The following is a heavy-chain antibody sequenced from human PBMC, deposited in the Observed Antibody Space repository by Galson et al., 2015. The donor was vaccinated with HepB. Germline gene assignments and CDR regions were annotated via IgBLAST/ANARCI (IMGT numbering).Heavy chain of an antibody. D-gene: IGHD6-6*01. J-gene: IGHJ5*02. Sequence: SVKVSCKASGYTFTSYDINWVRQATGQGLEWMGWMNPNSGNTGYAQKFQGRVTMTRNTSISTAYMELSSLRSEDTAVYYCARRYSSSSHQNWFDPWGQGTLVTVSS. CDR3: ARRYSSSSHQNWFDP. V-gene: IGHV1-8*01. CDR1: GYTFTSYD. CDR2: MNPNSGNT.